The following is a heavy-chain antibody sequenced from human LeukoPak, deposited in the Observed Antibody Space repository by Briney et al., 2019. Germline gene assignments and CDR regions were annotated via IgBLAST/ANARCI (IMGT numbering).Heavy chain of an antibody. V-gene: IGHV3-20*04. CDR3: ARDSRTPWYRSSWLFVHYMDV. CDR1: GFTFDDYG. CDR2: INWNGGST. D-gene: IGHD6-13*01. J-gene: IGHJ6*03. Sequence: GGSLRLSCAASGFTFDDYGMSCVRQAPGKGLEWGSGINWNGGSTGYADSVKGRFTISRDNAKNSLYLQMNSLRAEDTALYYCARDSRTPWYRSSWLFVHYMDVWGKGTTVTVSS.